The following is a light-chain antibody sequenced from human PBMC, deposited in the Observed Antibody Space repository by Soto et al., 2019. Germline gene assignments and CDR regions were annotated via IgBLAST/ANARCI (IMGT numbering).Light chain of an antibody. J-gene: IGLJ2*01. Sequence: QSVLTQPASVSGSPGQSITISCSGTSSDVGGSKYVSWYQQDPGKAPKLIIYEVSNRPSGVSNRFSGSKSGNTASLTISGLQPEDEADYYCSSYTNINTLAFGGGTKLTVL. CDR3: SSYTNINTLA. V-gene: IGLV2-14*03. CDR2: EVS. CDR1: SSDVGGSKY.